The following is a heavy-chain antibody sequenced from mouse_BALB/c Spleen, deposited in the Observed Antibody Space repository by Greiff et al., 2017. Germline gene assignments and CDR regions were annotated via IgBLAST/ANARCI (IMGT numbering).Heavy chain of an antibody. J-gene: IGHJ4*01. CDR1: GFNIKDTY. CDR3: ASVDDDYCVGAMDY. Sequence: VQLKQSGAELVKPGASVKLSCTASGFNIKDTYMHWVKQRPEQGLEWIGGIDPANGNTKYDPKFQGKATITADTSSNTAYLQLSSLTSEDTAVYYGASVDDDYCVGAMDYWGQGTSVTVSS. CDR2: IDPANGNT. V-gene: IGHV14-3*02. D-gene: IGHD2-3*01.